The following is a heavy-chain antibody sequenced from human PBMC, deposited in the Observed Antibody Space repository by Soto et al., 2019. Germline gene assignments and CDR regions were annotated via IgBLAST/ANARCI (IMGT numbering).Heavy chain of an antibody. CDR2: IWYDGSNK. D-gene: IGHD3-3*01. CDR1: GFTFSSYG. Sequence: PRLSCAASGFTFSSYGMHWVRQAPGKGLEWVAVIWYDGSNKYYADSVKGRFTISRDNPKNTLYLQMNSLRAEDTAVYYCARVFLEWSTLYGMDVWGQGTTVTVSS. J-gene: IGHJ6*02. V-gene: IGHV3-33*01. CDR3: ARVFLEWSTLYGMDV.